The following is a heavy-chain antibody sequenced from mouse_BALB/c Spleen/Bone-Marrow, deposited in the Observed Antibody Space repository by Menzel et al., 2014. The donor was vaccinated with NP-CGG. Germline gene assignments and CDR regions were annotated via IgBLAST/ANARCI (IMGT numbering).Heavy chain of an antibody. V-gene: IGHV1-5*01. CDR2: IYPGNSDT. CDR1: GYTFXNYW. CDR3: TTLARSDFDY. J-gene: IGHJ2*01. D-gene: IGHD3-1*01. Sequence: EVMLVESGTVLARPGAAVKMSCKASGYTFXNYWMHWVKQRPGQGLEWIGTIYPGNSDTTYNQKFKGKAKLTAVTSTSTAYMELSSLTNEDSAVYYCTTLARSDFDYWGQGTTLTVSS.